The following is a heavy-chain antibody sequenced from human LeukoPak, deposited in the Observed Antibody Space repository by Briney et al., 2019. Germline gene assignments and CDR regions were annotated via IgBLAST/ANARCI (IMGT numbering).Heavy chain of an antibody. D-gene: IGHD6-19*01. Sequence: SQSLSLTCAISGDSVSSNSAAWNWIRQSPSRGLGWLGRTYYRSKWYNDYAVSVKSRITINPDTSKNQFSLQLNSVTPEDTAVYYCAREFTKEWLLYYFDYWGQGTLVTVSS. CDR2: TYYRSKWYN. J-gene: IGHJ4*02. CDR3: AREFTKEWLLYYFDY. CDR1: GDSVSSNSAA. V-gene: IGHV6-1*01.